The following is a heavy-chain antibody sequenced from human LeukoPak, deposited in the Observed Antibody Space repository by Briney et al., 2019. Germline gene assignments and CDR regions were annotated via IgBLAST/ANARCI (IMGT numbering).Heavy chain of an antibody. D-gene: IGHD3-9*01. CDR3: ARQKAGYDGFDI. CDR1: GRSISSYY. V-gene: IGHV4-4*09. Sequence: SDTLSLTCTVSGRSISSYYSGWIWQPPGKGLEWIGYIYTSGSTTYSPSLKSRVTISVDTSKNQFSLKLSSVTAADTAVYYCARQKAGYDGFDIWGQGTMVTVSS. J-gene: IGHJ3*02. CDR2: IYTSGST.